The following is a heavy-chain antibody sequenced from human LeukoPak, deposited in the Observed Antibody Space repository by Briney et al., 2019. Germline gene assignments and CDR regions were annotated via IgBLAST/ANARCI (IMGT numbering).Heavy chain of an antibody. Sequence: SETLSLTCTVSGGSISSYYWSWIRQPPGKGLEWIGYIYYSGSTNYNPSLKSRVTISVDTSKNQFSLKLSSVTAADTAVYYCARQQLGAFDIWGQGTMVTVSS. J-gene: IGHJ3*02. D-gene: IGHD6-13*01. CDR2: IYYSGST. V-gene: IGHV4-59*01. CDR3: ARQQLGAFDI. CDR1: GGSISSYY.